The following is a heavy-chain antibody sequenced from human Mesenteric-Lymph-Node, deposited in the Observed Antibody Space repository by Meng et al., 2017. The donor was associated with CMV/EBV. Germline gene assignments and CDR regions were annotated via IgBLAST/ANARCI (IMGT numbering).Heavy chain of an antibody. J-gene: IGHJ4*02. V-gene: IGHV3-7*01. Sequence: GESLKISCAASGFTFSDYGMHWVRRAPGKGLEWVANIKQDGSEKYYVDSVKGRFTISRDNAKNSLYLQMNSLRAEDTAVYYCARAGGGLYYFDYWGQGTLVTVSS. CDR1: GFTFSDYG. CDR2: IKQDGSEK. CDR3: ARAGGGLYYFDY. D-gene: IGHD3-16*01.